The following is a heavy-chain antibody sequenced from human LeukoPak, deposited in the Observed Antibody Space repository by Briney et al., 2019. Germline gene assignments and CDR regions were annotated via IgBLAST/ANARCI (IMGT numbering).Heavy chain of an antibody. J-gene: IGHJ4*02. CDR3: AKKGVEWLSLFDY. CDR1: GFTFSSYS. V-gene: IGHV3-23*01. D-gene: IGHD3-3*01. Sequence: GSLRLSCAASGFTFSSYSMNWVRQAPGKGLEWVSAISGSGGSTYYADSVKGRFTISRDNSKNTLYLQMNSLRAEDTAVYYCAKKGVEWLSLFDYWGQGTLVTVSS. CDR2: ISGSGGST.